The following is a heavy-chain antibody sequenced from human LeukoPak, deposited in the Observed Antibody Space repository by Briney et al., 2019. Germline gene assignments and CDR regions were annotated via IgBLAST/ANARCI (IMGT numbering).Heavy chain of an antibody. Sequence: GGSLRLSCAASGFTFSSYAMSWVRQAPGKGLEWVSAISGSGGSTYYADSVKGRFTISRGNSKNALYLQMNSLRAEDTAVYYCAKAPTMTTQRHWGQGTLVTVSS. J-gene: IGHJ4*02. D-gene: IGHD4-17*01. V-gene: IGHV3-23*01. CDR2: ISGSGGST. CDR3: AKAPTMTTQRH. CDR1: GFTFSSYA.